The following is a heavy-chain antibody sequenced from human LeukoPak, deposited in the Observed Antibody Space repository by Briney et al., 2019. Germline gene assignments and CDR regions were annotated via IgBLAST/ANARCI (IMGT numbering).Heavy chain of an antibody. Sequence: PGGSLRLSCAASGFTVSSNYMSWVRQAPGKGLEWVSVIYSGGSTYYADSVKGRFTISRDNSKNTLYLQMSSLRAEDTAVYYCVKGTHIVVVTAIPNWFDPWGQGTLVTVSS. J-gene: IGHJ5*02. D-gene: IGHD2-21*02. CDR1: GFTVSSNY. V-gene: IGHV3-66*01. CDR3: VKGTHIVVVTAIPNWFDP. CDR2: IYSGGST.